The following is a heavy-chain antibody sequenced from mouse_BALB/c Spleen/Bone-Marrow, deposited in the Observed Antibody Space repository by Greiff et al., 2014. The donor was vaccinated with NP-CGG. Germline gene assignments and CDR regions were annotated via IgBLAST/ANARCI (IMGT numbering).Heavy chain of an antibody. CDR1: GYSFTSYY. D-gene: IGHD4-1*01. CDR2: IFPGSGNT. Sequence: VKLMESGPELVKPGASVKISCKASGYSFTSYYIHWVKQRPGQGLEWIGWIFPGSGNTKYNEKFKGKATLTADTSSSTAYMQLSSLTSEDSAVYFWAGGGWDGGDYYAMDYWGQGTSVTVSS. CDR3: AGGGWDGGDYYAMDY. J-gene: IGHJ4*01. V-gene: IGHV1-66*01.